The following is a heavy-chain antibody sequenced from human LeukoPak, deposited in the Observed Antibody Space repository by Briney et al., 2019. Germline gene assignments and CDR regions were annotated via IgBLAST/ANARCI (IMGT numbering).Heavy chain of an antibody. D-gene: IGHD6-13*01. CDR2: ISGSGGST. Sequence: GGSLRLSCAASGFTFSSYGMHWVRQAPGKGLEWVSAISGSGGSTYYADSVKGRFTISRDNSKNTLYLQMNSLRAEDTAVYYCARQQMVFDCWGQGTLVTVSS. CDR1: GFTFSSYG. J-gene: IGHJ4*02. V-gene: IGHV3-23*01. CDR3: ARQQMVFDC.